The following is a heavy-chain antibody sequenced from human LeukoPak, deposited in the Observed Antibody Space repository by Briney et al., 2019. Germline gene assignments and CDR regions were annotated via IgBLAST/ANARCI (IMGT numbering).Heavy chain of an antibody. D-gene: IGHD3-9*01. CDR3: ARGPDYDILTDYSYYFDC. CDR1: GFTFSSYS. V-gene: IGHV3-21*01. Sequence: GGSLRLSCVASGFTFSSYSMNWVRQAPGKGLEWVSSIGSSSSYIYYADSVKGRFTFSRDNAKNSLVLQMNSLRAEDAAVYYCARGPDYDILTDYSYYFDCWGQGTLVTVSS. CDR2: IGSSSSYI. J-gene: IGHJ4*02.